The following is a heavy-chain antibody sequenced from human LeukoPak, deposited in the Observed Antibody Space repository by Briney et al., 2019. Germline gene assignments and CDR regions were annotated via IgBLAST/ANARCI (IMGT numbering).Heavy chain of an antibody. J-gene: IGHJ4*02. CDR3: ARWPASSIAARPVDY. D-gene: IGHD6-6*01. Sequence: SETLSLTCTVSGGSISSYYWSWIRQPPGKGLEWIGYIYYSGSTNYNPSLKSRVTISVDTSKNQFSLKLSSVTAADTAVYYCARWPASSIAARPVDYWGQGTLVTASS. CDR2: IYYSGST. V-gene: IGHV4-59*08. CDR1: GGSISSYY.